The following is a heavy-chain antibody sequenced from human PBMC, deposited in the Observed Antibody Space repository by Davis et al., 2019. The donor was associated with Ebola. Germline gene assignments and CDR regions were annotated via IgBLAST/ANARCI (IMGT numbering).Heavy chain of an antibody. CDR2: MNPNSGNT. CDR3: ARLGDYDAFDI. CDR1: GYAFTSYD. Sequence: AASVKVSCKASGYAFTSYDINWVRQATGHGLEWMGWMNPNSGNTGYVEKFQGRVTMTRNTSTSTAYMELSSLRSEDTAVYYCARLGDYDAFDIWGQGTMVTVSS. D-gene: IGHD4-17*01. J-gene: IGHJ3*02. V-gene: IGHV1-8*02.